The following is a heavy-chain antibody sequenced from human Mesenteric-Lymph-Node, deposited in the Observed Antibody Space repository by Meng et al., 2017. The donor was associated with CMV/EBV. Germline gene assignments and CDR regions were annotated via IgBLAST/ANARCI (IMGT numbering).Heavy chain of an antibody. CDR3: ARTNAYSHHEVY. V-gene: IGHV3-66*02. CDR1: GLTVSSNY. CDR2: IYSGGNT. J-gene: IGHJ4*02. D-gene: IGHD4-11*01. Sequence: GEALKISCAASGLTVSSNYMSWVRQAPGKGLEWVSVIYSGGNTYYADSVKGRFTISRDNSKNTLYLQMNSLTVEDTAMYYCARTNAYSHHEVYWGQGTLVTAPQ.